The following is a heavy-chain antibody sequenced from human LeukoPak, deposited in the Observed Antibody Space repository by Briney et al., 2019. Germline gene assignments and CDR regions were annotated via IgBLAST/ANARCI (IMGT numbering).Heavy chain of an antibody. J-gene: IGHJ4*02. D-gene: IGHD6-13*01. Sequence: ASVKVSCKASGYTFTSYYMHWVRQAPGQGLEWMGIINPSGGSTSCAQKFQGRVTMTRDTSTSTVYMELSSLRSEDTAVYYCARDGPPGSSWYAVPFDYWGQGTLVTVSS. V-gene: IGHV1-46*01. CDR2: INPSGGST. CDR3: ARDGPPGSSWYAVPFDY. CDR1: GYTFTSYY.